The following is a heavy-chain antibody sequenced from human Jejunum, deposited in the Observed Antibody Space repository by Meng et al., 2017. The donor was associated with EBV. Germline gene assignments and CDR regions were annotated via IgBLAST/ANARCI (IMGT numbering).Heavy chain of an antibody. CDR3: AKGGGYSYGYVAY. V-gene: IGHV3-23*01. D-gene: IGHD5-18*01. Sequence: EVQLLASGGGLLQPGXXXXLSCAASGFTFITFAMSWVRQAPGKGLEGVSLISGGGSTYYADSVKGRFTISRDNSENTLYLQMDSLRVEDTAVYYCAKGGGYSYGYVAYWGQGTLVTVSS. J-gene: IGHJ4*02. CDR2: ISGGGST. CDR1: GFTFITFA.